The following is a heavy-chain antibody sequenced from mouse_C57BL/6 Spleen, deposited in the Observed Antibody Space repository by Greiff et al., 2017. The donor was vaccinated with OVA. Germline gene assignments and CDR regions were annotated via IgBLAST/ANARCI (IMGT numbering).Heavy chain of an antibody. CDR1: GYTFTSYW. Sequence: QVQLQQPGAELVKPGASVKLSCKASGYTFTSYWMHWVKQRPGQGLEWIGMIHPNSGSTNYNEKFKSKATLTVDKSSSTAYMQLSSLTSEDSAVYYCARPSLGGDFDDWGKGTTLTVSS. CDR2: IHPNSGST. J-gene: IGHJ2*01. CDR3: ARPSLGGDFDD. V-gene: IGHV1-64*01. D-gene: IGHD4-1*01.